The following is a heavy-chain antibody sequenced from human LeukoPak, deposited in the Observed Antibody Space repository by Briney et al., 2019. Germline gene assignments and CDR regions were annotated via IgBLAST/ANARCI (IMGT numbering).Heavy chain of an antibody. Sequence: PSETLSLTCTVSGGSISSSSYHWGWIRQPPGKGLEWIGSIYYSGSTYYNPSLKSRVTISVDTSKNQFSLKLSSVTAADTAVYYCARHLNYYGSGSYFDYWGQGTLVTVSS. D-gene: IGHD3-10*01. CDR2: IYYSGST. V-gene: IGHV4-39*01. J-gene: IGHJ4*02. CDR3: ARHLNYYGSGSYFDY. CDR1: GGSISSSSYH.